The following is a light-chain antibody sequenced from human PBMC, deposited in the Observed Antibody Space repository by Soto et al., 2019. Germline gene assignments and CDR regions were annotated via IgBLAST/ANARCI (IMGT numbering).Light chain of an antibody. Sequence: EIVLTQSPGTLPLSPGERATLSCRASQSVRSGYLAWYQQKPGQAPRLLIYGASSRATGIPDRFSGSGSGTDFTLTISRLEPEDFAVYYCQQYGTSPTFGQGTKVDIK. V-gene: IGKV3-20*01. CDR2: GAS. J-gene: IGKJ1*01. CDR1: QSVRSGY. CDR3: QQYGTSPT.